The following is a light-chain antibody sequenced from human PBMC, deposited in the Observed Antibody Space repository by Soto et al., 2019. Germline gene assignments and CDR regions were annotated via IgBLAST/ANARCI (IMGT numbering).Light chain of an antibody. J-gene: IGKJ4*01. V-gene: IGKV3-20*01. CDR3: QQYGSSPS. CDR2: GAS. CDR1: QSVSNNY. Sequence: EIVLTQSPGTLSLSPGERATLSCRASQSVSNNYLAWYQQKPGQAPRLLIYGASSSATGIPDRFSGSGSGTDFTLTISRLEPEDFEVYYCQQYGSSPSFGGGTKVEIK.